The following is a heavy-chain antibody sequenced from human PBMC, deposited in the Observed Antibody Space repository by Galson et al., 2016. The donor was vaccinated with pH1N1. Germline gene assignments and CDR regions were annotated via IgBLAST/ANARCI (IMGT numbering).Heavy chain of an antibody. CDR3: ARGLLSGFDP. V-gene: IGHV5-51*03. J-gene: IGHJ5*02. D-gene: IGHD2-21*01. Sequence: QSGAEVKKPGESLKISCEVFGYKFTTYWIGWVRQMPGKGLEWMGIIYPDDSDTRYNPAFQGQVTISVDKSINTAYLQWNSLKASDTAIYYCARGLLSGFDPLGQGTLVIVSS. CDR1: GYKFTTYW. CDR2: IYPDDSDT.